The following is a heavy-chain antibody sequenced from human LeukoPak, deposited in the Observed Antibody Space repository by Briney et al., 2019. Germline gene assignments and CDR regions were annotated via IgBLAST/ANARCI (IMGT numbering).Heavy chain of an antibody. CDR1: GFTLSNSA. CDR2: IGSDDTP. Sequence: GGSLRLSCVASGFTLSNSAFSWVRQAPGKGLKWVSAIGSDDTPYYADSVKGRFTISRDNSQNTAYLQMNSLRAEDTAVYYCAKESLRSPNSFDYWGLGTLVTVSS. J-gene: IGHJ4*02. CDR3: AKESLRSPNSFDY. D-gene: IGHD2-21*02. V-gene: IGHV3-23*01.